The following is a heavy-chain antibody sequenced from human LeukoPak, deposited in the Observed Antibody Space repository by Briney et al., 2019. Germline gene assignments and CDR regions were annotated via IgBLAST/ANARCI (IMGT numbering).Heavy chain of an antibody. CDR2: ISGSGDIT. D-gene: IGHD6-19*01. J-gene: IGHJ4*02. CDR3: AKRTSGWYFDY. CDR1: GFNFSSYG. V-gene: IGHV3-23*01. Sequence: TGESLRLSCVASGFNFSSYGMSWVRQSPGKGLQAVSPISGSGDITDYADSVKGRFTISRDNSKNTLFLQMNSLRAEDTAVYYCAKRTSGWYFDYWGQGTLVTVSS.